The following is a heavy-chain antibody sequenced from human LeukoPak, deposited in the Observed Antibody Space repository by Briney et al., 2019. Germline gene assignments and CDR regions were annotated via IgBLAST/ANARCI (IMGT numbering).Heavy chain of an antibody. CDR1: GFTFSSYW. CDR3: ARYSGYDFGYFDY. V-gene: IGHV3-23*01. D-gene: IGHD5-12*01. CDR2: ISGSGGST. Sequence: GGSLRLSCAASGFTFSSYWMSWVRQAPGKGLEWVSAISGSGGSTYYADSVKGRFTISRDNSKNTLYLQMNSLRAEDTAVYYCARYSGYDFGYFDYWGQGTLVTVSS. J-gene: IGHJ4*02.